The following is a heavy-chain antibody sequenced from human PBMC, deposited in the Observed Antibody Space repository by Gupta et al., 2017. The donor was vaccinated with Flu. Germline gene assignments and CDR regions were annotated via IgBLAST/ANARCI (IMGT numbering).Heavy chain of an antibody. D-gene: IGHD3-16*02. V-gene: IGHV3-23*01. J-gene: IGHJ5*02. Sequence: SGFIVSGYAMNWVSKAPGQGLEWVASIAGASDETNYADYVKGRVTVSRDKSTNTVYLRMSSLRVEDTAVYYCAKDLGYQRLSMVDRGGQGTLVTVCS. CDR1: GFIVSGYA. CDR2: IAGASDET. CDR3: AKDLGYQRLSMVDR.